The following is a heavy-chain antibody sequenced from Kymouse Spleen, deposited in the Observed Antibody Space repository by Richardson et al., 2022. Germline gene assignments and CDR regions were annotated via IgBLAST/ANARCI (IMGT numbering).Heavy chain of an antibody. Sequence: QVQLVESGGGVVQPGRSLRLSCAASGFTFSSYGMHWVRQAPGKGLEWVAVISYDGSNKYYADSVKGRFTISRDNSKNTLYLQMNSLRAEDTAVYYCAKDLGDILTSDYYGMDVWGQGTTVTVSS. J-gene: IGHJ6*02. CDR2: ISYDGSNK. CDR3: AKDLGDILTSDYYGMDV. D-gene: IGHD3-9*01. V-gene: IGHV3-30*18. CDR1: GFTFSSYG.